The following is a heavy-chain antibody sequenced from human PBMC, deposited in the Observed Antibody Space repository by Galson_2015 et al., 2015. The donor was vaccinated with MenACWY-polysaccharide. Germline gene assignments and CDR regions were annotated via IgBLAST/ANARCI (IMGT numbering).Heavy chain of an antibody. CDR3: ARHPPGGRGMDV. J-gene: IGHJ6*02. Sequence: QSGAEVKKPGESLKISCKGSGYSFINYWIAWVRQMPGKGLEWVGLIDPVNSNIRYSPSFQGQVTISADESISTAYLQWSSLKASDAATYYCARHPPGGRGMDVWGRGTTVTVSS. CDR2: IDPVNSNI. D-gene: IGHD1-26*01. CDR1: GYSFINYW. V-gene: IGHV5-51*01.